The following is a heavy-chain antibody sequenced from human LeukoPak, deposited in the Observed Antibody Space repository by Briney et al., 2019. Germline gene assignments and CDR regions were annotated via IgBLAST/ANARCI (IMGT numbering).Heavy chain of an antibody. D-gene: IGHD2-2*01. CDR3: AKADCSSTSCYVLWFDP. J-gene: IGHJ5*02. V-gene: IGHV3-30*18. CDR1: GFTFSSYG. Sequence: GGSLRLSCAASGFTFSSYGMHWVRQAPGKGLEWVGVISYDGSNKYYADSVKGRFTISRDNSKNTLYLQMNSLRAEDTAVYYCAKADCSSTSCYVLWFDPWGQGTLVTVSS. CDR2: ISYDGSNK.